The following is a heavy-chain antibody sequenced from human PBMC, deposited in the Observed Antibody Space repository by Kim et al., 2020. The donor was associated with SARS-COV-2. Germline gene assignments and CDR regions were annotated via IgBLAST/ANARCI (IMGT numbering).Heavy chain of an antibody. D-gene: IGHD3-9*01. CDR1: GFTFSSYG. Sequence: GGSLRLSCAASGFTFSSYGMHWVRQAPGKGLEWVAVIWYDGSNKYYADSVKGRFTISRDNSKNTLYLQMNSLRAEDTAVYYCARDRGVYDILTGYELGIMFDPWGQGTLVTVSS. CDR2: IWYDGSNK. CDR3: ARDRGVYDILTGYELGIMFDP. J-gene: IGHJ5*02. V-gene: IGHV3-33*01.